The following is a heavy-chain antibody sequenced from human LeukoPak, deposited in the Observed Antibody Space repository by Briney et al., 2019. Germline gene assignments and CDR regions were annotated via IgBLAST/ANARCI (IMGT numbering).Heavy chain of an antibody. V-gene: IGHV3-23*01. J-gene: IGHJ6*02. CDR1: GFTFSSYS. D-gene: IGHD6-13*01. Sequence: GGSLRLSCAASGFTFSSYSMSWVRQAPGKGLEWVSAISGSGGSTYYAASVKGRFTISRDNSKKTLYLQMNSLRADDTAVYYCAKESGAAGYNNCVMDVWGQGTRVTVSS. CDR2: ISGSGGST. CDR3: AKESGAAGYNNCVMDV.